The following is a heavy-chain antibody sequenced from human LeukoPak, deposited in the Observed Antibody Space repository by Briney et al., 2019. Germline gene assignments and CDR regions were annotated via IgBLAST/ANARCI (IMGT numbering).Heavy chain of an antibody. CDR3: VREGGYTGSHYFDY. V-gene: IGHV3-23*01. CDR2: ISGSGGST. D-gene: IGHD1-26*01. J-gene: IGHJ4*02. CDR1: GFTFSSYA. Sequence: GGSLRLSCAASGFTFSSYAMSWVRQAPGKGLEWVSAISGSGGSTYYADSVRGRFTISRDNAKNSLYLQMNSLRAEDTAVYYCVREGGYTGSHYFDYWGQGTLVTVSS.